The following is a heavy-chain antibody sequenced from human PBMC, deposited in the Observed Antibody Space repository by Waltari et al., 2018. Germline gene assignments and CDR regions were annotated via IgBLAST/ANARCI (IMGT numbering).Heavy chain of an antibody. D-gene: IGHD5-12*01. J-gene: IGHJ6*02. Sequence: QVQLQESGPGLVKPSETLSLTCTVSGGSISSHYWSWIRQPPGQGLEWIGYIDYRGSTHYNPSLNSRVTISVDTSKNQFSLKLSSVTAADTAVYYCARGLEGAELSRDGYNYYYYGMDVWGQGTTVTVSS. V-gene: IGHV4-59*11. CDR2: IDYRGST. CDR1: GGSISSHY. CDR3: ARGLEGAELSRDGYNYYYYGMDV.